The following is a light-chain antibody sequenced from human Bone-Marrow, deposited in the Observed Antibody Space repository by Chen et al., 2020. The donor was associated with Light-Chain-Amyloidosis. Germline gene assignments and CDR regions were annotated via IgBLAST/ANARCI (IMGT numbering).Light chain of an antibody. V-gene: IGKV3-20*01. Sequence: EIVLTQSPGTLSLSPGEKASLSCRASQSVSSYYMAWYQQRRGQAPRLLIYGASKWADGIPDRFSGSGSGTDFTLTISRLEADDFAVYFCQQFLGSPWTFGQGTKVEVK. CDR1: QSVSSYY. J-gene: IGKJ1*01. CDR2: GAS. CDR3: QQFLGSPWT.